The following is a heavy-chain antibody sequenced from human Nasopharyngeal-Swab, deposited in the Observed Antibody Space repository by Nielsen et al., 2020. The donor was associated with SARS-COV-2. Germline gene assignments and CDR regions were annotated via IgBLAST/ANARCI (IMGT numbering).Heavy chain of an antibody. CDR3: ARVLGYCSSTSCYEPYYYGMDV. V-gene: IGHV4-34*01. CDR1: GGSFSGYY. Sequence: SETLSLTCAVYGGSFSGYYWSWIRQPPGKGLEWIGEVNHGGSTNYNPSLKSRVTISVDTSKNQFSLKLSSVTAADTAVYYCARVLGYCSSTSCYEPYYYGMDVWGQGTTVTVSS. J-gene: IGHJ6*02. D-gene: IGHD2-2*01. CDR2: VNHGGST.